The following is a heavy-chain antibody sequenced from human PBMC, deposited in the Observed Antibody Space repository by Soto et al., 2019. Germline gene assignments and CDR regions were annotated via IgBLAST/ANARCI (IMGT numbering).Heavy chain of an antibody. D-gene: IGHD2-2*01. CDR1: GFSFSDYY. V-gene: IGHV3-11*01. CDR3: ARDRYCSTTIFQPSVFAFDF. J-gene: IGHJ3*01. CDR2: ISSSGSTK. Sequence: GGSLGLSCAASGFSFSDYYMSWIRQAPGKGLEWVSYISSSGSTKFYADSVKGRFTISRDNAKNSLYLQMNSLRAEDTAVYYCARDRYCSTTIFQPSVFAFDFRGQGTMVTVSS.